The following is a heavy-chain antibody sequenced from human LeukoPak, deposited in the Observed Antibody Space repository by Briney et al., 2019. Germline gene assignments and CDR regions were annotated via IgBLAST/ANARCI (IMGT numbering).Heavy chain of an antibody. J-gene: IGHJ4*02. V-gene: IGHV4-39*07. CDR3: AQDLAYIRFDN. CDR2: VYYRGNT. Sequence: PSETLSLTCAVSGGSISSSSYYWGWIRQPPGKGLEWIGSVYYRGNTYYNPSLKSRVTTSVDTSKNQFSLKVSSMTAEDAAVYYCAQDLAYIRFDNWGQGTLVTVSS. D-gene: IGHD1-1*01. CDR1: GGSISSSSYY.